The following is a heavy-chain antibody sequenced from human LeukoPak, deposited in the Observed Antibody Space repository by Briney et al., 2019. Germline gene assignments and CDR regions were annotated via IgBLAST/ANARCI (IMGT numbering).Heavy chain of an antibody. D-gene: IGHD1-20*01. CDR1: GLTFSSYA. Sequence: GGSLRLSCAASGLTFSSYAMSWVRQAPGKGLEWVSAISGSGGSTDYADSVKGRFTISRDNSKNTLYLQMNSLRAGDTAVYHCAKDRYNWNYFDYWGQGTLVTVSS. CDR3: AKDRYNWNYFDY. J-gene: IGHJ4*02. CDR2: ISGSGGST. V-gene: IGHV3-23*01.